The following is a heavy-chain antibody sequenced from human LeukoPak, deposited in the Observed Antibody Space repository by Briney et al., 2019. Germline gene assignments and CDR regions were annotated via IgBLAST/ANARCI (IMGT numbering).Heavy chain of an antibody. CDR1: GDSVSSKSAA. J-gene: IGHJ5*02. V-gene: IGHV6-1*01. CDR2: TYYRSKWYN. CDR3: ARVEGDSSSWYEYNWFDP. D-gene: IGHD6-13*01. Sequence: SQTPSLTCAISGDSVSSKSAAWNWIRQSPSRGLEWLGRTYYRSKWYNDYAVSVKSRITINPDTSKNQFSLQLNSVTPEDTAVYYCARVEGDSSSWYEYNWFDPWGQGTLVTVSS.